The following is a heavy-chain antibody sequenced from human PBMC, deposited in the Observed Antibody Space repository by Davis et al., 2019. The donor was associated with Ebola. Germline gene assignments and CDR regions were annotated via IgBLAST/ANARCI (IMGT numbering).Heavy chain of an antibody. V-gene: IGHV3-21*04. Sequence: GGSLRLSCAVSGFSFTGYTMNWVRQAPGKAPEWVSSISSSSTYIYYADSVKGRFTVTRDNSKNTLFLQMNGLRTEDTAVYYCAKDYFRSFSGFTSLYDNWGQGSLVTVSS. CDR3: AKDYFRSFSGFTSLYDN. J-gene: IGHJ4*02. D-gene: IGHD3-10*01. CDR1: GFSFTGYT. CDR2: ISSSSTYI.